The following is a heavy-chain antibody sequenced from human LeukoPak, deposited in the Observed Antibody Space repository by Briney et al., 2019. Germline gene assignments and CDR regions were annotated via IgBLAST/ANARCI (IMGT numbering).Heavy chain of an antibody. CDR1: GYTFTSYG. CDR3: ARGFPWGIVNY. V-gene: IGHV7-4-1*02. CDR2: INTNTGNP. Sequence: GASVKVSCKASGYTFTSYGISWVRQAPGQGLEWMGWINTNTGNPTYAQGFTGRFVFSLDTSVSTAYLQISSLKAEDTAVYYCARGFPWGIVNYWGQGTLVTVSS. J-gene: IGHJ4*02. D-gene: IGHD1-26*01.